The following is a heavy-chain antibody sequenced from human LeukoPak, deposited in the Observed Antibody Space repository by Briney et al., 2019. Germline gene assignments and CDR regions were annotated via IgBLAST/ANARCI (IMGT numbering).Heavy chain of an antibody. D-gene: IGHD3-16*02. J-gene: IGHJ4*02. Sequence: GASVKVSCKASGYTFSSYGISWVRQAPGQGLEWMGWINIYNGNPNYAQKFRGRVIMTTDTSTSTAYMELRSLRSDDTAVYYCARDQYDSVWGSHRPYFDYWGQGTMVTVSS. V-gene: IGHV1-18*01. CDR2: INIYNGNP. CDR3: ARDQYDSVWGSHRPYFDY. CDR1: GYTFSSYG.